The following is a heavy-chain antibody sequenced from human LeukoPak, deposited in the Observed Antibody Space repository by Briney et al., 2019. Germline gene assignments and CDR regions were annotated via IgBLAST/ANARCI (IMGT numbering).Heavy chain of an antibody. CDR3: AKTVGSSWYFDY. Sequence: GGSLRLSCAASGFTLSSYGMHWVRQAPGKGLEWVALIRYDGSNKYYADSVKGRFTISRDNSKNTLYLRMNSLRAEDTAVYYCAKTVGSSWYFDYWGQGTLVTVSS. CDR2: IRYDGSNK. D-gene: IGHD6-13*01. CDR1: GFTLSSYG. V-gene: IGHV3-30*02. J-gene: IGHJ4*02.